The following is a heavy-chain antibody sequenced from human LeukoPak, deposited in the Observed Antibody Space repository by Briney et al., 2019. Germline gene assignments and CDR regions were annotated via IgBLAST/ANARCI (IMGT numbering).Heavy chain of an antibody. CDR2: IYYSGST. V-gene: IGHV4-59*11. D-gene: IGHD2-15*01. CDR3: AGRKYCTGGSCYGWWFDP. J-gene: IGHJ5*02. Sequence: SETLSLTCTVSGGSISSHYWSWIRQPPGKGLEWIGYIYYSGSTNYNPSLKSRVTISVDTSKNQFSLKLSSVTAADTAVYYCAGRKYCTGGSCYGWWFDPGGQGALVTVSS. CDR1: GGSISSHY.